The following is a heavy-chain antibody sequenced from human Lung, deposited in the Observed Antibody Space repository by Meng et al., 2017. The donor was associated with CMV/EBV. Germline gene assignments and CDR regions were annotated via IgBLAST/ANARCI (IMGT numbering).Heavy chain of an antibody. J-gene: IGHJ5*02. CDR1: GFIFSDYY. CDR2: ISSSGSIK. Sequence: SXKISXAASGFIFSDYYMTWIRQAPGKGLEWVAYISSSGSIKKYADSVEGRFTISRDNAKKSLYLQMNSLGAEDTAFYYCARDFSAVHNWFDAWGRGTLVTFSS. D-gene: IGHD1-26*01. V-gene: IGHV3-11*04. CDR3: ARDFSAVHNWFDA.